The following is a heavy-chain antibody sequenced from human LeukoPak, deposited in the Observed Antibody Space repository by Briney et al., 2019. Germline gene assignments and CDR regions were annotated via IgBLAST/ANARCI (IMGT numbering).Heavy chain of an antibody. Sequence: GGSLRLSCAASGFTFSSYEMNWVRQAPGKGLEWVSYISSSGTTIYYVDSVRGRFTISRDNAKNSLYLQMNSLRAEDTAVYYCTREGNWNDQDYWGQGTLVTVSS. D-gene: IGHD1-20*01. CDR2: ISSSGTTI. J-gene: IGHJ4*02. CDR1: GFTFSSYE. CDR3: TREGNWNDQDY. V-gene: IGHV3-48*03.